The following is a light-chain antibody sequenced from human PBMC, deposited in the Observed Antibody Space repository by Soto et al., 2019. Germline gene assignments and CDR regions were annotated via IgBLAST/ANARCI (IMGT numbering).Light chain of an antibody. V-gene: IGKV1-5*03. J-gene: IGKJ1*01. CDR2: KAS. Sequence: DIQMTQSPSTLSGSVGDRVTITCRASQTISSWLAWYQQKPGKAPKLLIYKASTLKSGAPSRLSGSGSGTEFTLAISRLQPDDFATYHCQHYHSYSAAFRQGTKVELK. CDR3: QHYHSYSAA. CDR1: QTISSW.